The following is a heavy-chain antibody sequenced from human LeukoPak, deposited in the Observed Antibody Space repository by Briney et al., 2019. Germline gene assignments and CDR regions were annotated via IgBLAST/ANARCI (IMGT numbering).Heavy chain of an antibody. CDR2: IWYDGSNK. J-gene: IGHJ4*02. V-gene: IGHV3-33*06. Sequence: GGSLRLSCAASGFRFSSYGMHWVRQAPGKGQEWVAVIWYDGSNKYYADSVKGRFTISRDNSKNTLYLQMNSLRAEDTAVYYCAKERAAAVEGYFDYWGQGTLVTVSS. D-gene: IGHD6-13*01. CDR3: AKERAAAVEGYFDY. CDR1: GFRFSSYG.